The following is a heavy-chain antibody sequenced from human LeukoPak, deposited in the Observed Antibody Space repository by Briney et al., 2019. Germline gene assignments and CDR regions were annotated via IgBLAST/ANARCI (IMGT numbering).Heavy chain of an antibody. Sequence: SGGSLTLSCAASGFTVSSNYMSWVRQAPGKGLEWVSVIDSGGSTYYADSVKGRFTISRDNSKNTLYLQMNSLRAEDTAVYYCARKQWELGAFDIWGQGTMVTVSS. CDR2: IDSGGST. J-gene: IGHJ3*02. CDR1: GFTVSSNY. V-gene: IGHV3-53*01. D-gene: IGHD1-26*01. CDR3: ARKQWELGAFDI.